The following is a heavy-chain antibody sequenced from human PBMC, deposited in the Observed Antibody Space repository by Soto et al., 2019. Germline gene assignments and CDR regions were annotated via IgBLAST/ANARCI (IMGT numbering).Heavy chain of an antibody. Sequence: QVQLVQSGAEVKKPGSSVKVSCKASGGTFSSYAISWVRQAPGQGLEWMGGIIPIFGTANYAQKFQGRVTITADEPTSTVYMELSSLRSEDTAVYYCAREQCSGGSCYYDYWGQGTLVTVSS. D-gene: IGHD2-15*01. J-gene: IGHJ4*02. V-gene: IGHV1-69*01. CDR2: IIPIFGTA. CDR3: AREQCSGGSCYYDY. CDR1: GGTFSSYA.